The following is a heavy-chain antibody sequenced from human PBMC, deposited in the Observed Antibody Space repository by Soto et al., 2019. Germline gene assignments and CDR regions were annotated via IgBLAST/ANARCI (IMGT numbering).Heavy chain of an antibody. Sequence: ASVKVSCKASGYTFTSYGISWVRQAPGQGLEWMGWISAYNGNTNYAQKLQGRVTMTTDTSTSTAYMELRSLRSDDTAVYYCARVRDYYDSSGCDYWGQGTLVTVSS. CDR3: ARVRDYYDSSGCDY. J-gene: IGHJ4*02. CDR2: ISAYNGNT. CDR1: GYTFTSYG. D-gene: IGHD3-22*01. V-gene: IGHV1-18*01.